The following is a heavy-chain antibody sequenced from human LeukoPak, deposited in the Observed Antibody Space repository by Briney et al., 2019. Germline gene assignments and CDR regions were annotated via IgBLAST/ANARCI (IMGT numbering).Heavy chain of an antibody. D-gene: IGHD6-13*01. CDR1: GFTFSSYG. J-gene: IGHJ1*01. CDR2: ISYDGSNK. V-gene: IGHV3-30*18. Sequence: GGSLRFSCAASGFTFSSYGMHRVRQAPGKGLEWVAVISYDGSNKYYADSVKGRFTISRDNSKNTLYLQMNSLRAEDTAVYYCAKDLVGSSWYYFQHWGQGTLVTVSS. CDR3: AKDLVGSSWYYFQH.